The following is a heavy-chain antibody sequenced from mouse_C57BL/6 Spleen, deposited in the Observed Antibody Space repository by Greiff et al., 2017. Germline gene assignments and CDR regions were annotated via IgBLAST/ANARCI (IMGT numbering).Heavy chain of an antibody. CDR3: ARDLYYYGTFDY. Sequence: EVQLQESGPGLVKPSQSLSLTCSVTGYSITSGYYWNWIRQFPGNKLEWMGYISYDGSNNYNPSLKNRISITRDTSKNQFFLKLNSVTTEYTATYDCARDLYYYGTFDYWGQGTTLTVAS. D-gene: IGHD1-1*01. CDR2: ISYDGSN. CDR1: GYSITSGYY. V-gene: IGHV3-6*01. J-gene: IGHJ2*01.